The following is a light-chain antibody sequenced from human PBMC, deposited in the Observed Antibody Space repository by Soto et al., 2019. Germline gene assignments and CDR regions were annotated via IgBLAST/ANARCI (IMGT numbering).Light chain of an antibody. V-gene: IGLV2-14*01. Sequence: QSALTQPASVSGSPGQSITISCTGTSSDVGGYTYVSWYQQHPGKAPKLMIYDVSNRPSGVSNRFSGSKSGNTASLTISGLQAEDEADYYSSSYTSSSTYVVFGGGTKLTVL. J-gene: IGLJ2*01. CDR3: SSYTSSSTYVV. CDR2: DVS. CDR1: SSDVGGYTY.